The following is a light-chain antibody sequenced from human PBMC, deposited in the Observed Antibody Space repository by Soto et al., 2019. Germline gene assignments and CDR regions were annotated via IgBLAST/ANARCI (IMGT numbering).Light chain of an antibody. CDR3: QQSLSTPPT. J-gene: IGKJ1*01. Sequence: IQMTQSPSSLSASVGDRVTITCRASQSISSHLNWYQQRPGKAPNLLIYGAFSLQTGVPSRFSGSGSGTDFTLTISSLQPEDFATYYCQQSLSTPPTFGQGTKVDIK. V-gene: IGKV1-39*01. CDR2: GAF. CDR1: QSISSH.